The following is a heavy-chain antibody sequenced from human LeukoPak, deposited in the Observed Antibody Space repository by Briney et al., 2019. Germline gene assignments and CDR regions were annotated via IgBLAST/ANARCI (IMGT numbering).Heavy chain of an antibody. CDR1: GASISSYY. J-gene: IGHJ4*02. Sequence: SETLSLTCSVSGASISSYYWSWLRQPPGKGLEWIGHIYYSGSTNYNPSLKSRVTISVDTSKNQFSLKLSSVTAADTAVYYCARQILYDSSGFFDYWGQGTLVTVSS. CDR2: IYYSGST. D-gene: IGHD3-22*01. V-gene: IGHV4-59*08. CDR3: ARQILYDSSGFFDY.